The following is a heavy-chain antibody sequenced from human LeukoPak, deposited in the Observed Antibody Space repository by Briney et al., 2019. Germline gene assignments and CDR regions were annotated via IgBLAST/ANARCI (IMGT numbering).Heavy chain of an antibody. Sequence: SETLSLTCTVSGGSISSYYWSWIRQPPGKGLEWIGYIYYSGSTNYNPSLKSRVTISVDTSKNQFSLKLSSVTAADTAVYYCARYQWLAIYFDYWGQGTLVTVSS. D-gene: IGHD6-19*01. CDR2: IYYSGST. V-gene: IGHV4-59*08. CDR3: ARYQWLAIYFDY. CDR1: GGSISSYY. J-gene: IGHJ4*02.